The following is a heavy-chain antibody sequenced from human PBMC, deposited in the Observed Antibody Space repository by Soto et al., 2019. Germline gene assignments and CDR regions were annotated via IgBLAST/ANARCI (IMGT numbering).Heavy chain of an antibody. J-gene: IGHJ6*03. D-gene: IGHD3-3*01. CDR1: GFSFDDYA. CDR3: AKGISRFLYYYMDV. Sequence: EVQLVESGGGLVQPGRSLRLSCAASGFSFDDYAMHWVRQAPGKGLEWVSGISWNSGSIDYADSVKGRFTISRDNAKNSLYLQMNSLRAEDTALYYCAKGISRFLYYYMDVWGKGTTVTVSS. V-gene: IGHV3-9*01. CDR2: ISWNSGSI.